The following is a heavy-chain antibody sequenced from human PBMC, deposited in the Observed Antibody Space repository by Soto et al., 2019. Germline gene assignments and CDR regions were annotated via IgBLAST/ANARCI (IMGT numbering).Heavy chain of an antibody. CDR1: GYSVLSYG. Sequence: QVPLVQSGAEVKKPGASVKVSCTASGYSVLSYGFSWVRQAPGQGLEWMGYINTETGNTFYAQRLQGRVTMTTNTSTNTSYIELRRMTSDATAVYFCVRDRPNSNLDFWGQGTLITISS. V-gene: IGHV1-18*01. CDR2: INTETGNT. J-gene: IGHJ4*02. CDR3: VRDRPNSNLDF. D-gene: IGHD2-8*01.